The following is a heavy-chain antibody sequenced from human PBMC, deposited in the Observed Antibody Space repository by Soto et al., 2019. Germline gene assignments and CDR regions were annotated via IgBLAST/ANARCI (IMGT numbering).Heavy chain of an antibody. V-gene: IGHV1-8*01. J-gene: IGHJ6*02. CDR3: ASYSSGWFLNYYYYGMDV. CDR2: MNPNSGNT. Sequence: GASVKVSCKASGYTFTSYDINWVRQATGQGLEWMGWMNPNSGNTGYAQKFQGRVTMTRNTSISTAYMEPSSLRSEDTAVYYCASYSSGWFLNYYYYGMDVWGQGTTVTVSS. D-gene: IGHD6-19*01. CDR1: GYTFTSYD.